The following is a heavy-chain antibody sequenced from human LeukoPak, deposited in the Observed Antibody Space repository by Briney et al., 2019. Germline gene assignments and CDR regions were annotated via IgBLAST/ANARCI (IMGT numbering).Heavy chain of an antibody. CDR1: GFTFSSYA. CDR2: ISGSGGST. D-gene: IGHD6-13*01. CDR3: AKRPPAAAGGGYFDY. Sequence: GGSLRLSSAASGFTFSSYAMSWVRQAPGKGLEWVSAISGSGGSTYYADSVKGRFTISRDNSKNTLSLQMNSLRTEDTAVYYCAKRPPAAAGGGYFDYWGQGTLVTVSS. V-gene: IGHV3-23*01. J-gene: IGHJ4*02.